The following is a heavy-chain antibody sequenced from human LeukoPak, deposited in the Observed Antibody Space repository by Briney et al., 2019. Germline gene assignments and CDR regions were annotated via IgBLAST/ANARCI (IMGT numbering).Heavy chain of an antibody. V-gene: IGHV4-59*01. CDR3: ARLKCISTTCPSRYVMDV. CDR2: IYYSGST. D-gene: IGHD2-2*01. Sequence: SETLSLTCSVSGGSIGSYYWSWIRRPPGKGLEYIGYIYYSGSTNYNPSLKSRVTISVDTSKDQFSLNLTSVTAADTAVYYCARLKCISTTCPSRYVMDVWGQGTTVTVSS. CDR1: GGSIGSYY. J-gene: IGHJ6*02.